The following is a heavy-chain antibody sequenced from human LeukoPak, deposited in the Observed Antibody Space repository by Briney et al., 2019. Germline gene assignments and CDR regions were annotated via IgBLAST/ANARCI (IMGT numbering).Heavy chain of an antibody. D-gene: IGHD6-19*01. Sequence: ASVKVSCKASGGTFSSYTISWVRQAPGQGLEWMGRIIPILGIANYAQKFQGRVTITADKSTSTAYMELSSLRSEDTAVYYCARDLGDPRSGWYYWGQGTLVTVSS. CDR2: IIPILGIA. V-gene: IGHV1-69*04. J-gene: IGHJ4*02. CDR3: ARDLGDPRSGWYY. CDR1: GGTFSSYT.